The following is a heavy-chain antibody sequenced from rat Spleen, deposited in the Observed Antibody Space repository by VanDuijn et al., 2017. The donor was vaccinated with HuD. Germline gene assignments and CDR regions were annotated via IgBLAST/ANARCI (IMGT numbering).Heavy chain of an antibody. CDR1: GFSLTSYH. Sequence: QVQLKESGPGLVQPSQTLSLTCTVSGFSLTSYHVHWVRQPPGKGLEWMGRIQNGGSTDYNSALKSRLSISRDTSKSQVFLKMTSVQTEDTARYFCARSDYGGGYIMDAWGQGASVTVSS. V-gene: IGHV2-27*01. CDR3: ARSDYGGGYIMDA. D-gene: IGHD1-11*01. J-gene: IGHJ4*01. CDR2: IQNGGST.